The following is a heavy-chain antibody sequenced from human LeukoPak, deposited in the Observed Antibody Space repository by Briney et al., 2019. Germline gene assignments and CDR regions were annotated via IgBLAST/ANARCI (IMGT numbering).Heavy chain of an antibody. CDR3: ARCLWFGELLFWFDP. CDR1: GGSISSSSSY. D-gene: IGHD3-10*01. V-gene: IGHV4-39*01. Sequence: SESLSLTCTVSGGSISSSSSYWGWLRQHPGRGLEWFVSIYYSGTTYYNPSLKSRVTISVDTSKNQFSLKLSSVTAADTAVYYCARCLWFGELLFWFDPWGQGTLVTVSS. CDR2: IYYSGTT. J-gene: IGHJ5*02.